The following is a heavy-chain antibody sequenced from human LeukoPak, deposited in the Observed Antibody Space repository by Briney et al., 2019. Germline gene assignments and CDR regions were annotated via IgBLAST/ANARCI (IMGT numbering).Heavy chain of an antibody. Sequence: GASVKVSCKASGGTFSSYAISWVRQAPGQGLEWMGRIIPILGIANYAQKFQGRVTITADKSTSTAYMELSSLRSEDTAVYYCARDPDIVVVPAADDYWGQGTLVTVSS. CDR3: ARDPDIVVVPAADDY. CDR1: GGTFSSYA. J-gene: IGHJ4*02. V-gene: IGHV1-69*04. D-gene: IGHD2-2*01. CDR2: IIPILGIA.